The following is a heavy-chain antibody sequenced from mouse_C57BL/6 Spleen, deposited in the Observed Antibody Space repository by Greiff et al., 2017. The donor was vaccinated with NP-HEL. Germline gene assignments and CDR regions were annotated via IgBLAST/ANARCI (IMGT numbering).Heavy chain of an antibody. J-gene: IGHJ1*03. CDR3: ARSRYDGSSTYWYFDV. Sequence: QVQLQQPGAELVKPGASVKLSCKASGYTFTSYWMHWVKQRPGRGLEWIGRIDPNSGGTKYNEKFKSKATLTVDKPSSTAYMQLSSLTSEDSAVYDGARSRYDGSSTYWYFDVWGTGTTVTVSS. CDR2: IDPNSGGT. V-gene: IGHV1-72*01. D-gene: IGHD2-1*01. CDR1: GYTFTSYW.